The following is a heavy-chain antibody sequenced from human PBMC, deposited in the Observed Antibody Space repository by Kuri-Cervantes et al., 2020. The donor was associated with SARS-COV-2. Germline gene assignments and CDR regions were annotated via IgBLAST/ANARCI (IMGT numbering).Heavy chain of an antibody. CDR2: IYHSGST. J-gene: IGHJ4*02. D-gene: IGHD3-16*01. CDR1: GYSISSGYY. V-gene: IGHV4-38-2*02. Sequence: SETLSLTCTVSGYSISSGYYWGWIRQPPGKGLGWIGSIYHSGSTYYNPSLKSRVTIAVDTSKNQFSLRLSSVTAAGTAVYYCAGFLKGIVGGKKYYFYYWGQGTLVTVSS. CDR3: AGFLKGIVGGKKYYFYY.